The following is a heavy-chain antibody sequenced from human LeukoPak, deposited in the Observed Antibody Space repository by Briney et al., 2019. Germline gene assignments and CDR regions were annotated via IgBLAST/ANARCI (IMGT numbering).Heavy chain of an antibody. D-gene: IGHD6-13*01. CDR2: IYYSGST. J-gene: IGHJ6*02. Sequence: SETLSLTCTVSGGSISSGDYYWSWIRQPPGTGLEWIGYIYYSGSTYYNPSLKSRVTISVDTSKNQFSLKLSSVTAADTAVYYCARVSIAAAGTDYYYGMDVRGQGTTVTVSS. V-gene: IGHV4-30-4*01. CDR1: GGSISSGDYY. CDR3: ARVSIAAAGTDYYYGMDV.